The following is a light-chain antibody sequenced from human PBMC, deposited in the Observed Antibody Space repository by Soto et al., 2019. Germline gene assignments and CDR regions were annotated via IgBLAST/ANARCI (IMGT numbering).Light chain of an antibody. CDR3: QQYDNLLPIT. Sequence: IQMTQSPSSLSASVGDRVTITCQASQDIAKNLTWYQQKPGKAPKLLIYDASSLQTGVPSRFSGSGSATHLSFTISSLQSEDIATYYCQQYDNLLPITFGQGTRLEIK. J-gene: IGKJ5*01. CDR2: DAS. CDR1: QDIAKN. V-gene: IGKV1-33*01.